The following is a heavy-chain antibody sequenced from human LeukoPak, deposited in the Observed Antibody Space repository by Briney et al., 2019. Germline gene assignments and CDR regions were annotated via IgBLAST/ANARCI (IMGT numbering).Heavy chain of an antibody. D-gene: IGHD6-13*01. CDR1: GYSISSGYY. Sequence: SETLSLTCTVSGYSISSGYYWGWIRQPPGKGLEWIGSIYHSGSTYYNPSLKSRVTISVDTSKNQFSLKLSSVTAADTAVYYCASGYSSSWIFDYWGQGTLVTVSS. V-gene: IGHV4-38-2*02. CDR3: ASGYSSSWIFDY. CDR2: IYHSGST. J-gene: IGHJ4*02.